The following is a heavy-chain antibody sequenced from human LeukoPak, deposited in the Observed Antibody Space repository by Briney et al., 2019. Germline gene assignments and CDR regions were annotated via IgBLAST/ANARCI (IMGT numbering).Heavy chain of an antibody. CDR1: GGTFSSYA. CDR3: ARDKRVGARQFDY. J-gene: IGHJ4*02. CDR2: IIPIFGTA. D-gene: IGHD1-26*01. V-gene: IGHV1-69*13. Sequence: SVKVSCKASGGTFSSYAISWVRQAPGQGLEWMGGIIPIFGTANYAQKFQGRVTITADESTSTAYMELSSLRSEDTAVYYCARDKRVGARQFDYWGQGTLVTVSS.